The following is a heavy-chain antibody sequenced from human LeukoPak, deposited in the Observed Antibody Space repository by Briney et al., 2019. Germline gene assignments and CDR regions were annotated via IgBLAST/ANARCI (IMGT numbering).Heavy chain of an antibody. Sequence: PGGSLRLSCAASGFTFSSYAMHWVRQAPGKGLEWVAVISYDGSNKYYADSVKGRFTISRDNSKNTLYLQMNSLRAEDTAVYYCVSATGTTPYMEVWGQGTTVTVSS. D-gene: IGHD1-7*01. J-gene: IGHJ6*02. CDR1: GFTFSSYA. V-gene: IGHV3-30-3*01. CDR3: VSATGTTPYMEV. CDR2: ISYDGSNK.